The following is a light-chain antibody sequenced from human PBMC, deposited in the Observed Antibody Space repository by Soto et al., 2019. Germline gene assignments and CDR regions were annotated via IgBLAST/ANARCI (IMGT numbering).Light chain of an antibody. CDR1: SSDVGGYTY. J-gene: IGLJ1*01. V-gene: IGLV2-11*01. CDR3: CSYAGSYIYV. CDR2: DVS. Sequence: QSALTQPRSVSGSPGQSVTISCTGTSSDVGGYTYVSWYQQHPGKAPKVMIYDVSKRPSGVPDRFSGSKSGNTASLTISGLQAEDEADYYCCSYAGSYIYVFGTGTKLTV.